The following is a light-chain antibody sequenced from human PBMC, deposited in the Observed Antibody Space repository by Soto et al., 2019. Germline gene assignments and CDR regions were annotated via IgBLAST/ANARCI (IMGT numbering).Light chain of an antibody. Sequence: DIVMTQSPDSLAVSLGERATINCKSSQSVLYSSNNKNYLAWYQQKPGQPPKLLIYWASTRESGVPDRFSGSGSRTDFTRTITTMRAEYVAGYYCQQYYSTSPLTFGGGTKVEIK. CDR3: QQYYSTSPLT. V-gene: IGKV4-1*01. J-gene: IGKJ4*01. CDR2: WAS. CDR1: QSVLYSSNNKNY.